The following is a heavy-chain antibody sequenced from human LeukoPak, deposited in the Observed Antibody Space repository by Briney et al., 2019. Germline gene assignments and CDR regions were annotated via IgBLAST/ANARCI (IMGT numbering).Heavy chain of an antibody. CDR2: INNDGRST. Sequence: GGSLRLSCASSGFTFSFYWMHWVRQAPGKGLVWVSRINNDGRSTSYAGSVKGRFTISRDNAKNTLYLQMNSLRAEDTAVYYCARDNEYCTGGTYRLDYWGQGALVTVSS. D-gene: IGHD2-8*02. CDR1: GFTFSFYW. J-gene: IGHJ4*02. CDR3: ARDNEYCTGGTYRLDY. V-gene: IGHV3-74*01.